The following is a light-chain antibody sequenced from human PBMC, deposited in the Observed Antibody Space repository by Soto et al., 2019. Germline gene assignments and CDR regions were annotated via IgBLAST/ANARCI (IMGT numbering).Light chain of an antibody. CDR2: AAS. CDR1: QSISSY. CDR3: QQSYSTPYT. V-gene: IGKV1-39*01. Sequence: DIQMTQSPSSLSASVGDRVTIXXXXSQSISSYLNWYQQKPGKAPKLLIYAASSLQSGVPSRFSGSGSGTDFTLTISSLQPEDFATYYCQQSYSTPYTFGQGTKVDIK. J-gene: IGKJ2*01.